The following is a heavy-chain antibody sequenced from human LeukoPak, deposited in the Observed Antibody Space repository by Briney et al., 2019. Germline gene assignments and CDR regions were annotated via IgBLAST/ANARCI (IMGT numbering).Heavy chain of an antibody. CDR2: ISAYNGNT. Sequence: ASVKVSCKASGYTFSNYGISWVRQAPGQGLEWMGWISAYNGNTNYAQKLQGRVTMTTDTSTSTAYMELRSLRSDDTAVYYCARVPRPKQDIVVVPAAMWYFQHWGQGTLVTVSS. CDR1: GYTFSNYG. D-gene: IGHD2-2*01. V-gene: IGHV1-18*01. J-gene: IGHJ1*01. CDR3: ARVPRPKQDIVVVPAAMWYFQH.